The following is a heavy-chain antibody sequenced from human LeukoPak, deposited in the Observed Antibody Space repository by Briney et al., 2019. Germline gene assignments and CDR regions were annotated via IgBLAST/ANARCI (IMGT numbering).Heavy chain of an antibody. CDR3: AREVSGASEIDY. V-gene: IGHV4-59*01. D-gene: IGHD1-26*01. J-gene: IGHJ4*02. CDR2: IYYSGNT. CDR1: GGSISTYY. Sequence: SETLSLTCTVSGGSISTYYWSWIRQPPGKGLEWIGYIYYSGNTNYNPSLKGRVTVSVDTSKNQFSLKLGSVTAADTAVYYCAREVSGASEIDYWGQGTLVTVSS.